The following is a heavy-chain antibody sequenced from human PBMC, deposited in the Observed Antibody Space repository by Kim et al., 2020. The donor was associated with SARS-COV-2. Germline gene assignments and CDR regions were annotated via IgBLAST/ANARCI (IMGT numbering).Heavy chain of an antibody. CDR2: ISYDGSNK. D-gene: IGHD3-10*01. V-gene: IGHV3-30*18. CDR1: GFTFSSYG. J-gene: IGHJ6*02. CDR3: AKDGGFRYYGSGNSYYYYGMDV. Sequence: GGSLRLSCAASGFTFSSYGMHWVRQAPGKGLEWVAVISYDGSNKYYADSVKGRFTISRDNSKNTLYLQMNSLRAEDTAVYYCAKDGGFRYYGSGNSYYYYGMDVWGQGTTVTVSS.